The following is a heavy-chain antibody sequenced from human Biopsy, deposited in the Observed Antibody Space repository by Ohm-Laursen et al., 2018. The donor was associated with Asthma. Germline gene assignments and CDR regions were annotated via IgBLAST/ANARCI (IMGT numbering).Heavy chain of an antibody. J-gene: IGHJ6*02. CDR3: ARCQVGYSSGWSLLLKKIYYSGMDV. CDR1: GGTFSNFA. V-gene: IGHV1-69*01. Sequence: SSVKVSYKAPGGTFSNFAISWVRQAPGQGLEWLGGIMTVFGTTNYAQKFQGRVTITADESTSTAYMEVTSLRSEGTAIYYCARCQVGYSSGWSLLLKKIYYSGMDVWGQGTAVTASS. D-gene: IGHD6-19*01. CDR2: IMTVFGTT.